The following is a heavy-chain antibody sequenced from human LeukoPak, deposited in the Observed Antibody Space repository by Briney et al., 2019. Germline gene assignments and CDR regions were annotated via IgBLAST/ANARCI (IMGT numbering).Heavy chain of an antibody. CDR3: ARGGWYSYDPYYYYGMDV. CDR2: INWNGGST. V-gene: IGHV3-20*01. CDR1: GFTFDDYG. J-gene: IGHJ6*02. D-gene: IGHD5-18*01. Sequence: GGSLRLSCAASGFTFDDYGMSWVRQAPGKGLEWVSGINWNGGSTVYADSVKGRFTISRDNAKNSLYLQMNSLRAEDTALYHCARGGWYSYDPYYYYGMDVWGQGTTVTVSS.